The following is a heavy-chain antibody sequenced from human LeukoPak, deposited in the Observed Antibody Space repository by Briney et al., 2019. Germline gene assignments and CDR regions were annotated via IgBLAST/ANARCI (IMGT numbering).Heavy chain of an antibody. V-gene: IGHV1-18*01. Sequence: ASVKVSCKASGYTFTSYGISWVRQAPGQGLEWMGWISAYNGNTNYAQKLQGRVTMTTDTSTSTAYMELRSLRSDDTAVYYCARAVRRHYSSSWYTLDYWGQGTLVTVSS. J-gene: IGHJ4*02. CDR3: ARAVRRHYSSSWYTLDY. CDR2: ISAYNGNT. D-gene: IGHD6-13*01. CDR1: GYTFTSYG.